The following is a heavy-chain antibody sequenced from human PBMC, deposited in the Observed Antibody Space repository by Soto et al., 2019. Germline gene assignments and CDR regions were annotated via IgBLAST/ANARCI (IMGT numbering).Heavy chain of an antibody. CDR3: ATGQQVRMADI. D-gene: IGHD6-13*01. Sequence: QVQLLESGGGLVKPGGSLRLSCAASGFTVSDYYMGWIRQPPGEGLEWISYISGDSVYTNHADSVKGRFTISRDNAKNSMYLQMSSLRAEDTAVYFCATGQQVRMADIWGQGTMVTVSS. J-gene: IGHJ3*02. CDR2: ISGDSVYT. V-gene: IGHV3-11*03. CDR1: GFTVSDYY.